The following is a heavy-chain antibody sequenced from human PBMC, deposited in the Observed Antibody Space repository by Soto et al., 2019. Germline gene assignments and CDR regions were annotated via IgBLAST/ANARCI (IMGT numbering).Heavy chain of an antibody. V-gene: IGHV1-18*01. CDR3: ARGGVPDAFDL. D-gene: IGHD3-10*01. CDR2: MRGDNDIT. J-gene: IGHJ3*01. Sequence: QVQLVQSGAEVKRPGASVKVSCKASGYTFTTYGISWVRQAPGQGPEGMGWMRGDNDITETSQQFPGRTTWTTDTATSTAYMELRRLRSDDTAMYWCARGGVPDAFDLWGQGTMVTVSS. CDR1: GYTFTTYG.